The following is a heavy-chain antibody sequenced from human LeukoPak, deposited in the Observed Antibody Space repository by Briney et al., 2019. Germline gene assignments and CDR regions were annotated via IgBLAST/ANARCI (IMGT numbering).Heavy chain of an antibody. Sequence: PSETLSLTCTVSGGSISSSSYYWGWIRQPPGKGLEWIGSIYYSGSTYYNPSLKSRVTISVDTSKNQFSLKLSSVTAADTAVYYCARDPSYCSSTSCYKGGHWFDPWGQGTLVTVSS. CDR3: ARDPSYCSSTSCYKGGHWFDP. CDR1: GGSISSSSYY. V-gene: IGHV4-39*07. D-gene: IGHD2-2*02. J-gene: IGHJ5*02. CDR2: IYYSGST.